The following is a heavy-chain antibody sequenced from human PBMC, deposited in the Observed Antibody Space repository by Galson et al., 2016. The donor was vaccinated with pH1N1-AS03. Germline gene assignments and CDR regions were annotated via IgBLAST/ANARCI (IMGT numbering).Heavy chain of an antibody. Sequence: TLSLTCSVSGALINTQYWSWIRQAPGRELEWIGYIYYTGSTIYNPSLQSRSAITVYTSKNQFSLQLTSVTAADTAGYYCVRARGFYGSNYFDYGGPGRVVIVSS. V-gene: IGHV4-59*11. D-gene: IGHD1-26*01. J-gene: IGHJ4*02. CDR2: IYYTGST. CDR3: VRARGFYGSNYFDY. CDR1: GALINTQY.